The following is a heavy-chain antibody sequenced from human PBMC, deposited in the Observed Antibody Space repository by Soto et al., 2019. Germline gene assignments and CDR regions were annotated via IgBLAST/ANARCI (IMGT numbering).Heavy chain of an antibody. CDR3: VHSRFGGDCLQSYSSHYYYGMDI. CDR2: IYWDGDR. Sequence: GSGPTLVNPTQTLTLTCTFSGFSLSTGGMGVGWIRQPPGKALEWLALIYWDGDRRYSPSLMNRLTIAKDTSKNQVVLTMTNMDPVDTATYYCVHSRFGGDCLQSYSSHYYYGMDIWGQGTTVTVSS. D-gene: IGHD2-21*02. J-gene: IGHJ6*02. CDR1: GFSLSTGGMG. V-gene: IGHV2-5*02.